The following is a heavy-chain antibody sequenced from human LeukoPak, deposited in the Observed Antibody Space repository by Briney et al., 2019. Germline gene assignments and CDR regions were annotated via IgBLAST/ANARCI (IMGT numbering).Heavy chain of an antibody. D-gene: IGHD3-22*01. CDR1: GGSFSGYY. V-gene: IGHV4-34*01. J-gene: IGHJ4*02. CDR2: INHSGST. Sequence: PSETLSLTCAVYGGSFSGYYWSWIRQPPGKGLEWIGEINHSGSTNYNPSLKSRVTISVDTSKSQFSLKLSSVTAADTAVYYCARRNKLQYYYDSSGYQKAFDYWGQGTLVTVSS. CDR3: ARRNKLQYYYDSSGYQKAFDY.